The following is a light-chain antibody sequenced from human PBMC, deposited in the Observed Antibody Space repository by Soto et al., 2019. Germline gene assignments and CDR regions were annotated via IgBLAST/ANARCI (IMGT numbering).Light chain of an antibody. J-gene: IGKJ4*01. Sequence: DIQMTQSPSSLSASLGDRVTITCQASQDISKYVNWYQQKPGTAPKLLIYDGSNVQLGVPSRFSVSGSVTDFTLTINSLRPEDIATYYCQQFHSQPLTFGGGTKVEIK. CDR2: DGS. CDR1: QDISKY. CDR3: QQFHSQPLT. V-gene: IGKV1-33*01.